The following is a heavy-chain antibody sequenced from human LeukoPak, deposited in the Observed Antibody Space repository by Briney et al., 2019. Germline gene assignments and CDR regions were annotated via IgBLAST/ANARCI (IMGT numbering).Heavy chain of an antibody. V-gene: IGHV1-18*01. CDR1: GYTFTSYG. J-gene: IGHJ4*02. CDR3: ARVQGNIAAAEVVDY. CDR2: ISAYNGNT. Sequence: ASVKVSCKASGYTFTSYGISWVRQAPGQGLEWMGWISAYNGNTNCAQKLQGRVTMTTDTSTSTAYMELRSLRSDDTAVYYCARVQGNIAAAEVVDYWGQGTLVTVSS. D-gene: IGHD6-13*01.